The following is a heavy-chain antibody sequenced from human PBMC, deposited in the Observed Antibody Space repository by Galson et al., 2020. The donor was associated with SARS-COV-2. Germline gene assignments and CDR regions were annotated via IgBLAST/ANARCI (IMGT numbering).Heavy chain of an antibody. CDR3: AGFRFYFRHYYGLDV. CDR1: GGSINNYY. V-gene: IGHV4-59*01. CDR2: INYSGST. Sequence: SKTLSLTCPVSGGSINNYYCSWLRRPPRKGLEWIGYINYSGSTNSNPSLKSRVTISIDTSKNQFSLRLSSVTAADTAVYYFAGFRFYFRHYYGLDVWGQGTTVTVSS. D-gene: IGHD1-26*01. J-gene: IGHJ6*02.